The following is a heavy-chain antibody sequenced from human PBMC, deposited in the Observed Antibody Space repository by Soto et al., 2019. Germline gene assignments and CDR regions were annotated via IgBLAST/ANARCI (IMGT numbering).Heavy chain of an antibody. V-gene: IGHV1-18*04. Sequence: QVQLMQSGAEVKKSGASVKVSCKASGYTFINYGIIWVRQAPGQGLEWTGWITDYNGSTKYARKFQDRVTMTTDTSTSTAYMELRSLRSDDTAVYFCARDDFGDLWRSPDVWGQGTMVTVSS. D-gene: IGHD4-17*01. CDR2: ITDYNGST. CDR1: GYTFINYG. J-gene: IGHJ3*01. CDR3: ARDDFGDLWRSPDV.